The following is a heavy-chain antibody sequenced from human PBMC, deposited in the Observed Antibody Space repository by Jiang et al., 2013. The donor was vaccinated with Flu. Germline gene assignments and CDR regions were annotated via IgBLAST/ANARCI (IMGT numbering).Heavy chain of an antibody. CDR2: IYWDDDK. CDR1: G. CDR3: AHSQHWNSPFDY. J-gene: IGHJ4*02. V-gene: IGHV2-5*02. D-gene: IGHD1-7*01. Sequence: GVGWIRQPPGKALEWLALIYWDDDKHYSPSLKSRLTITKDTSKNQVVLTMTNVDPVDTATYYCAHSQHWNSPFDYWGQGTLVTVSS.